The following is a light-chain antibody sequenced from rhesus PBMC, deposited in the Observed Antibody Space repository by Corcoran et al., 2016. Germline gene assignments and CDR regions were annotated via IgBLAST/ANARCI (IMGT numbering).Light chain of an antibody. CDR3: QQRNSYPPT. CDR1: QVISSY. J-gene: IGKJ1*01. V-gene: IGKV1-38*01. CDR2: YAS. Sequence: DNQLTQSPSSLSASVGDRVTITCRASQVISSYLAWYQQKSGKAPKLLFYYASNLQSGVQSRFSGSGSGTEVTLTISSLQPEDFATYYCQQRNSYPPTFGQGTKVEIK.